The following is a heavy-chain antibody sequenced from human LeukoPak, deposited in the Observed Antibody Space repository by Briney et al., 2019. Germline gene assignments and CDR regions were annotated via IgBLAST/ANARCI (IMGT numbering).Heavy chain of an antibody. J-gene: IGHJ4*02. D-gene: IGHD1-7*01. V-gene: IGHV3-11*01. Sequence: GESLRLSCAASGFTFSDYYMSWIRQAPGKGLEWVLYISSSGGNIYYADSVKGRFTISRDNAKNSLSLEMNSLRVEDTGVYYCARGTTGTTVAYGYSLDSWGQGTLVTVSS. CDR3: ARGTTGTTVAYGYSLDS. CDR1: GFTFSDYY. CDR2: ISSSGGNI.